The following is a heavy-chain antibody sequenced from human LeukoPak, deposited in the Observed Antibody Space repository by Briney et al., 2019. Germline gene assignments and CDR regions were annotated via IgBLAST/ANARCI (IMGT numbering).Heavy chain of an antibody. CDR2: IWYDGSNK. Sequence: GGSLRLSCAASGFTFSSYGMHWVRQAPGKGLEWVALIWYDGSNKYYADSVKGRLTISRDNSKDTLYLQMNSLRAEDTAVYYCAREGPRGNSQFDYWGQGTLVTVSS. D-gene: IGHD2/OR15-2a*01. CDR3: AREGPRGNSQFDY. J-gene: IGHJ4*02. CDR1: GFTFSSYG. V-gene: IGHV3-33*01.